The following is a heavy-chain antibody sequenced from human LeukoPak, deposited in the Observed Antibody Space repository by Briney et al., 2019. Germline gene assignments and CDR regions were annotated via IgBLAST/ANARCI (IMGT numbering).Heavy chain of an antibody. CDR1: GFTFSSSA. D-gene: IGHD6-19*01. Sequence: GGSLRLSCAASGFTFSSSAMSWVRQVPGKGLEWVSGISASGGSTSYADSARGRFTISRDNSKNTLYLQMNSLRAEDTAVYYCAREAFLGYSSGWPYYYFDYWGQGTLVTVSS. CDR3: AREAFLGYSSGWPYYYFDY. CDR2: ISASGGST. V-gene: IGHV3-23*01. J-gene: IGHJ4*02.